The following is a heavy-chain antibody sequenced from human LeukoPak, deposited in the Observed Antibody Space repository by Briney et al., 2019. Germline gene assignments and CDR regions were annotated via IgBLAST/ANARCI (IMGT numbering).Heavy chain of an antibody. Sequence: SETLSLSCTVSGDSISTSYYWGWIRQPPRKGLEWIGSIYHSGSTYYSPSLKSRVTISVDTSKNQLSLKLNSVTAADTAVYYCARTRGGRDAFDVWGRGTMVTVSS. J-gene: IGHJ3*01. V-gene: IGHV4-38-2*02. CDR2: IYHSGST. CDR3: ARTRGGRDAFDV. CDR1: GDSISTSYY. D-gene: IGHD1-1*01.